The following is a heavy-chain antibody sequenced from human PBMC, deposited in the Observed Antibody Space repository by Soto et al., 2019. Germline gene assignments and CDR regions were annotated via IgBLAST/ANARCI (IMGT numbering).Heavy chain of an antibody. D-gene: IGHD5-12*01. Sequence: QVQLQESGPGLVKPSQTLSLSCTVSGGSLSSGGYYWSWIRQHPGKGLEWIGFIYYSGSTYYNPSLKSRVTISVDTSQNQFSLTLSSVTAADTAVYDCARDTQRGYSGYFDSWGQGTLVTVSS. CDR1: GGSLSSGGYY. V-gene: IGHV4-31*03. J-gene: IGHJ4*02. CDR2: IYYSGST. CDR3: ARDTQRGYSGYFDS.